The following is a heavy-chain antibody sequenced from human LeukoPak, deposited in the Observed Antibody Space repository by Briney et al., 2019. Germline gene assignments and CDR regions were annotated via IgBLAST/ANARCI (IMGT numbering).Heavy chain of an antibody. J-gene: IGHJ4*02. D-gene: IGHD2-8*01. V-gene: IGHV3-23*01. CDR1: GFTFSSYA. CDR2: ISGSGGST. Sequence: GGSLRLSCEVSGFTFSSYAMSWVRQAPGKGLEWVSAISGSGGSTYYADSVKGRFTISRDNSENTLYVQMNSLRAEDTAVYYCAKGYCAKGSCQYYFDYWGQGTLVTVSS. CDR3: AKGYCAKGSCQYYFDY.